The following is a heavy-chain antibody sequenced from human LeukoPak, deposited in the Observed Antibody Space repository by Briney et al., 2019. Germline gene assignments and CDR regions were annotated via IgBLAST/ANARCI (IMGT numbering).Heavy chain of an antibody. D-gene: IGHD3-10*01. CDR2: ISYDGSNK. CDR3: GREVTMVRYFDY. J-gene: IGHJ4*02. CDR1: GCTFSNYA. V-gene: IGHV3-30-3*01. Sequence: GRSLRLSCAASGCTFSNYAMHGVRQAPGKGLEWVAVISYDGSNKYYADSVKGRFTISRDNSKNTLYLQMNSRRAEDTAVYYCGREVTMVRYFDYWGQGTLVTVSS.